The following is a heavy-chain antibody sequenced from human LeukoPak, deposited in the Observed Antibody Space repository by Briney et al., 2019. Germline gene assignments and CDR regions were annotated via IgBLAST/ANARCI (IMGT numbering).Heavy chain of an antibody. Sequence: GGSLRLFCAASGFTFSDYYMSWIRQAPGKGLEWVSYISSSSDYTNYADSVRGRFTISRDNAKNSLYLQMNSLRAEDTAVYYCARPPYSSSWDPGWFDPWGQGTLITVSA. CDR3: ARPPYSSSWDPGWFDP. V-gene: IGHV3-11*06. CDR1: GFTFSDYY. CDR2: ISSSSDYT. J-gene: IGHJ5*02. D-gene: IGHD6-13*01.